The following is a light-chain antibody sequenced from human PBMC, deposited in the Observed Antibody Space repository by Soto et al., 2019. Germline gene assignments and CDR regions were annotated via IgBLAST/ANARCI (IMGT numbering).Light chain of an antibody. CDR2: EVT. V-gene: IGLV2-14*01. Sequence: QSALTQPASVSGSPGQSITISCTGTSRDIGNYNYVSWYQHHPGKAPKLMIYEVTSRPSGVSDRFSGSKSGMTASLTISGLQPEDEADYFCASYRSANTIVLFGNRTEVTV. CDR1: SRDIGNYNY. CDR3: ASYRSANTIVL. J-gene: IGLJ1*01.